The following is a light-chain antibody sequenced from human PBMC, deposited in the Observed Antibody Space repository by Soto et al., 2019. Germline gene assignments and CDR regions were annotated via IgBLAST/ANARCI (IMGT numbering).Light chain of an antibody. J-gene: IGKJ3*01. Sequence: DIQMTQSPSSLSASVGDRVTITCRASQNISRYLNWYQQKPGKAHKFLIYAASSLQSGVPSRFSGSGSGADFTLTISSLQPEDFATYYYQQSYSTPFTFGPGTKVDVK. CDR3: QQSYSTPFT. CDR2: AAS. CDR1: QNISRY. V-gene: IGKV1-39*01.